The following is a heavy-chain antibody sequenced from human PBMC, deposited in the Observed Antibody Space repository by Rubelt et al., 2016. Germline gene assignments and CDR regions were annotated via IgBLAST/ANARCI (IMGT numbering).Heavy chain of an antibody. J-gene: IGHJ4*02. Sequence: QLQLQESGPGLVKPSETLSLTCTVSGGSISSSSYYWGWIRQPPGKGLEWIGSIYSRGSTYFNPSLKCRVTISEEPSKNQVSRRLRSGTAADAAVDYCARHADPPERGLGYWGQGTLVTVSS. CDR2: IYSRGST. CDR1: GGSISSSSYY. V-gene: IGHV4-39*01. CDR3: ARHADPPERGLGY. D-gene: IGHD1-14*01.